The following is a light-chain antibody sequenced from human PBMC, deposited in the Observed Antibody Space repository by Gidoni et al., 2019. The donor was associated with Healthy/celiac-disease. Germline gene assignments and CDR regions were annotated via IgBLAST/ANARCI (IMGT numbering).Light chain of an antibody. J-gene: IGKJ2*01. CDR2: DAS. V-gene: IGKV1-5*01. CDR1: QSISSW. CDR3: QQYNSYPYT. Sequence: DVQMAKSPSTLSASVGQRVTITCRPSQSISSWLAWYQQKPGKAPKLLSDDASRFESGFPSRFRGSGSRTEFTLTISSLQPDDVATYYCQQYNSYPYTFGQGTKLEIK.